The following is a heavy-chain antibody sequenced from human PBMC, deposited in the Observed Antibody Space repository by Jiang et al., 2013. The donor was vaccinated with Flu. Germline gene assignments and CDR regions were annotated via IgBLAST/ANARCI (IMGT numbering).Heavy chain of an antibody. Sequence: PGGPLRLSCAASGFTFSSYAMSWVRQAPGKGLEWVSAISGSGGSTYYADSVKGRFTISRDNSKNTLYLQMNSLRAEDTAVYYCAKSSFGRRSLPRSSTTLYYYYGMDVWGQGTTVTVSS. CDR2: ISGSGGST. CDR3: AKSSFGRRSLPRSSTTLYYYYGMDV. J-gene: IGHJ6*02. V-gene: IGHV3-23*01. CDR1: GFTFSSYA. D-gene: IGHD4-17*01.